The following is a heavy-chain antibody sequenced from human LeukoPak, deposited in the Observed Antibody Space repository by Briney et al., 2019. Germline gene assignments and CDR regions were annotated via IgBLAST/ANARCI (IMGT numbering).Heavy chain of an antibody. CDR1: GFTFSSYA. D-gene: IGHD6-13*01. CDR3: AKDRIAAAAPNWFDP. Sequence: TGGSLRLSCAASGFTFSSYAMSWVRQAPGKGLEWVSAISGSGGSTYYADSVKGRFTISRDNSKNTLYLQMNSLRAEDTAVYYCAKDRIAAAAPNWFDPWGQGTLVTVSS. CDR2: ISGSGGST. J-gene: IGHJ5*02. V-gene: IGHV3-23*01.